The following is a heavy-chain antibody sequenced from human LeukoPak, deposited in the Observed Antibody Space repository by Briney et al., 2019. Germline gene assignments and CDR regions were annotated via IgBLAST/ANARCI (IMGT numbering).Heavy chain of an antibody. CDR3: AKAVTGYCSGGSCYFFDY. CDR1: GFTFSSYA. J-gene: IGHJ4*02. V-gene: IGHV3-23*01. D-gene: IGHD2-15*01. CDR2: ISGSGVST. Sequence: GGSLRLSCAASGFTFSSYAMSWVRQAPGKGLEWVSTISGSGVSTYYADSVKGRFTISRDNSKNTLYLQIYSLRAEDTAVYYCAKAVTGYCSGGSCYFFDYWGQGTLVTVPS.